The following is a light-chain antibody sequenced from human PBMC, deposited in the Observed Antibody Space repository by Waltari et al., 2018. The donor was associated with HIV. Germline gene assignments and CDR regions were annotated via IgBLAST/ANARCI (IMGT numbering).Light chain of an antibody. V-gene: IGLV1-47*02. CDR3: AAWDGSLRGGV. Sequence: QSVLTQPPSASGTPGQRATIPCSGSSANIGINEASCYHNRPGTAPKLHLFTINPPPSGVPARFSASKSGTSASLAISALQSDDEADYYCAAWDGSLRGGVFGGGTKLTV. CDR1: SANIGINE. J-gene: IGLJ3*02. CDR2: TIN.